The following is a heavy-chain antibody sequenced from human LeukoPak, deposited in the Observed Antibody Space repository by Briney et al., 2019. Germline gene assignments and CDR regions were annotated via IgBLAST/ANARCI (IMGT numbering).Heavy chain of an antibody. CDR1: GFTFSGYA. CDR3: AKLATIFGVVIIWSDY. D-gene: IGHD3-3*01. CDR2: ISGSGGST. J-gene: IGHJ4*02. Sequence: PGGSLRLSCAASGFTFSGYAMSWVRQAPGKGLEWVSAISGSGGSTYYADSVKGRFTISRDNSKNTLYLQMNSLRAEDTAVYYCAKLATIFGVVIIWSDYWGQGTLVTVSS. V-gene: IGHV3-23*01.